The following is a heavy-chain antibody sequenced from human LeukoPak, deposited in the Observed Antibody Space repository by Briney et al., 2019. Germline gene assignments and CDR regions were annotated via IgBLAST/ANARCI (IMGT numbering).Heavy chain of an antibody. CDR3: AGQYDAIGYYFY. CDR2: IYHTGSI. D-gene: IGHD3-22*01. V-gene: IGHV4-38-2*01. J-gene: IGHJ4*02. CDR1: GNSISSSYY. Sequence: PSETLSLTCAVTGNSISSSYYWGWIRQPPGKGLEWIGSIYHTGSIHYNPSLKSRVTISIHTSKNRISLKLNSVTAADTAVYYCAGQYDAIGYYFYWGQGALVTVSS.